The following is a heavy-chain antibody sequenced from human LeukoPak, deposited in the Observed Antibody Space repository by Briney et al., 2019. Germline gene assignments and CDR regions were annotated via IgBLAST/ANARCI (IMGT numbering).Heavy chain of an antibody. CDR2: IYYSGST. V-gene: IGHV4-59*01. J-gene: IGHJ6*03. D-gene: IGHD1-26*01. Sequence: SETLSLTCTVSGGSISSYYWSWIRQPPGKGLEWIGCIYYSGSTNYNPSLKSRVTISVDTSKNQFSLKLSSVTAADTAVYYCAARSGATKNYYYYYMDVWGKGTTVTVSS. CDR1: GGSISSYY. CDR3: AARSGATKNYYYYYMDV.